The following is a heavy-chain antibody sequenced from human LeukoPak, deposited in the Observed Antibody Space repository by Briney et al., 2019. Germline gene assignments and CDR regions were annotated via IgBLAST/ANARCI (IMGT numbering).Heavy chain of an antibody. CDR3: ARSAAGLDY. Sequence: GGSLRLSCAASGFTFNDYWMHWVRQVPGKGLVWVSRINDDGRSTSEAVSVKGRFTISRDNAKNTLYLQMNSLRVEDTAIYYCARSAAGLDYWGQGTLVTVSS. J-gene: IGHJ4*02. D-gene: IGHD6-13*01. CDR1: GFTFNDYW. V-gene: IGHV3-74*01. CDR2: INDDGRST.